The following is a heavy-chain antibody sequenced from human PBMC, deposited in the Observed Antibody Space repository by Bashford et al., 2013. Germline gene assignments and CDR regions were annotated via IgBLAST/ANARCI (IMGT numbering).Heavy chain of an antibody. V-gene: IGHV4-39*01. CDR2: IHYRGDS. CDR1: GGSISNTDDY. CDR3: ARLRGGIQLWSY. D-gene: IGHD5-18*01. J-gene: IGHJ4*02. Sequence: SETLSLTCTVCGGSISNTDDYWGWIRQAPGEGLEWVATIHYRGDSYYNPSLKGRLTVSADTSKNQLSLTLRSVTAADTAVYYCARLRGGIQLWSYWGQGMLVTVSS.